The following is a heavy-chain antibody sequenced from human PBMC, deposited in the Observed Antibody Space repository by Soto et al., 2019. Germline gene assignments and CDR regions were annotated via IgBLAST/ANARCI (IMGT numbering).Heavy chain of an antibody. CDR2: IGGSGGRT. V-gene: IGHV3-23*01. Sequence: EVQLLESGGGLVQPGGSLRLSCAVSGFTFGSYAMSWVRQAPGKGLEWVSGIGGSGGRTYYADSVKGRFTRSRDKSKNPLYLQMNSLRVEDTAVYYCAKAKYSGYDISLNFDYWGQGTLATVSS. D-gene: IGHD5-12*01. J-gene: IGHJ4*02. CDR3: AKAKYSGYDISLNFDY. CDR1: GFTFGSYA.